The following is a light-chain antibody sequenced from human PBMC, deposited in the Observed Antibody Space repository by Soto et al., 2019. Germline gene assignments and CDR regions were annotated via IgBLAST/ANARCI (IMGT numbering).Light chain of an antibody. Sequence: QSVLTQPPSVSATPGQKVTISCSGSGSNLGRNYVSWYQQLPGTAPKLLIYDNVYRFSGIPDRFSASKSGTSATLSITGLQTGDEGDYYCGSWDNILRAYVFGTGTKLTVL. CDR3: GSWDNILRAYV. CDR2: DNV. V-gene: IGLV1-51*01. J-gene: IGLJ1*01. CDR1: GSNLGRNY.